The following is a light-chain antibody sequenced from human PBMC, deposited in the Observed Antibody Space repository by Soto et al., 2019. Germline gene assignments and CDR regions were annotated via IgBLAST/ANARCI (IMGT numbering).Light chain of an antibody. CDR3: SSYTSSTTLV. CDR2: DVS. V-gene: IGLV2-14*03. Sequence: QSALTQPASVSGSPGQSITISCTGTSGDVGGPNYVSWFQQHPGKAPKLMIYDVSIRPSGVSNRFSGSKSGNTASLTISGLQADDEADYCCSSYTSSTTLVFGTGTKLTVL. J-gene: IGLJ1*01. CDR1: SGDVGGPNY.